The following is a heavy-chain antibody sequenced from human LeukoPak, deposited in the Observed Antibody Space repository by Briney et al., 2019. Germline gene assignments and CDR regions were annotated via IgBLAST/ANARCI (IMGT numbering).Heavy chain of an antibody. D-gene: IGHD3-3*01. J-gene: IGHJ4*02. CDR1: GGSCSGYY. CDR2: INHSGST. CDR3: AREVSADDFWSGYTRYYFDY. Sequence: SETLSRNCAVYGGSCSGYYWSWLRQAPGNGLEGIGEINHSGSTNYNPSLKSRVTISVDTSKNQFSLKLSSVTAPATAVYYCAREVSADDFWSGYTRYYFDYWGQGTLVTVSS. V-gene: IGHV4-34*01.